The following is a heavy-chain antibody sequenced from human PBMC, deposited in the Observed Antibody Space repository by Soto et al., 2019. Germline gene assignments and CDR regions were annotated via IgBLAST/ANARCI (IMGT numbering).Heavy chain of an antibody. CDR2: IYQSGST. V-gene: IGHV4-4*02. D-gene: IGHD2-21*02. CDR1: GSSITSNW. J-gene: IGHJ4*02. Sequence: QVQLQESGPGLVKPSGTLSLTCAVSGSSITSNWWSWVRQPPGKGLEWIGEIYQSGSTNYNPSLKRRVPISIDKSKNQFSLELSSVTAADTAVYYCAVTPRYWGQGTLVTVSS. CDR3: AVTPRY.